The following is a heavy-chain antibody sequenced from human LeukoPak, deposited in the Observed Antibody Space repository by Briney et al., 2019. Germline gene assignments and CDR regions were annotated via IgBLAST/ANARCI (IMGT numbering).Heavy chain of an antibody. D-gene: IGHD3-10*01. V-gene: IGHV3-30*02. CDR2: IGHDGRNE. J-gene: IGHJ4*02. CDR3: AKDPKVLLWFGESRGFDY. CDR1: GFTFSNYG. Sequence: GGSLRLSCATSGFTFSNYGMHWVRQAPGKGLEWVAFIGHDGRNEYYADSVKGRFTISRDNSKNTLYLQMNSLRAEDTAVYYCAKDPKVLLWFGESRGFDYWGQGTLVTVSS.